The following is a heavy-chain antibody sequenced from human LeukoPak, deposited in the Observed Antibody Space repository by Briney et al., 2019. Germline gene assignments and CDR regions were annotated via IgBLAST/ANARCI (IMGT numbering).Heavy chain of an antibody. CDR3: ARDRLVGAAANIWFDP. D-gene: IGHD2-2*01. CDR1: GGSFSGYY. J-gene: IGHJ5*02. CDR2: IYTSGST. Sequence: SETLSLTCAVYGGSFSGYYWSWVRQPAGKGLEWIGRIYTSGSTNYNPSLQSRVTMSLDTSKNQFSLKLSSMTAADPAVYYCARDRLVGAAANIWFDPWGQGTLVTVSS. V-gene: IGHV4-4*07.